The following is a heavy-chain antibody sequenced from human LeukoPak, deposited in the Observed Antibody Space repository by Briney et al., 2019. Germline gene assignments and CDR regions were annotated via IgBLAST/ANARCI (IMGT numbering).Heavy chain of an antibody. D-gene: IGHD3-9*01. CDR1: GYTFTSYY. Sequence: ASVKVSCKASGYTFTSYYMHWVRQAPGQGLEWMGIINPSGGSTSYAQKFQGRVTMTRVTSTSTVYMELSSLRSEDTAVYYCAREVRRYFDWLSRRGWFDPWGQGTLVTVSS. J-gene: IGHJ5*02. CDR2: INPSGGST. CDR3: AREVRRYFDWLSRRGWFDP. V-gene: IGHV1-46*01.